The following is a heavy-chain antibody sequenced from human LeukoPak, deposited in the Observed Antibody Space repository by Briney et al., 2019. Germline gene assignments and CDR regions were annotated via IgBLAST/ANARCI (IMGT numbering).Heavy chain of an antibody. CDR1: GFTFSSYS. CDR2: ISSSSSYI. V-gene: IGHV3-21*01. CDR3: AREPFKGGELTYYYYYGMDV. D-gene: IGHD3-10*01. Sequence: GGSLRLSCAASGFTFSSYSMNWVRQAPGKGLEWVSSISSSSSYIYYADSVKGRFTISRDNAKNSLYLQLNSLRAEDTAVYYCAREPFKGGELTYYYYYGMDVWGQGTTVTVSS. J-gene: IGHJ6*02.